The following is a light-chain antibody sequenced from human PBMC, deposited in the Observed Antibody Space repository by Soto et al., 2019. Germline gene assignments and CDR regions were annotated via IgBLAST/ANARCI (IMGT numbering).Light chain of an antibody. Sequence: QSVLTQPASVSGSPGQSITISCTGTSSDVGGYNYVSWYQQHPGKVPKLMMYEVSNRPSGVSNRFSGSKSGNTASLTISGLQAEDEADYYCSSKSHDFFGTGTKGTVL. CDR1: SSDVGGYNY. J-gene: IGLJ1*01. CDR2: EVS. CDR3: SSKSHDF. V-gene: IGLV2-14*01.